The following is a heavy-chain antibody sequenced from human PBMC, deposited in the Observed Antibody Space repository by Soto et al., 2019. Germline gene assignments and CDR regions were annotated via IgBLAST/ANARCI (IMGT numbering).Heavy chain of an antibody. CDR1: GFTFSSYG. CDR2: IWYDGSNK. CDR3: ARGGYCSGGSCYIPYYYYGMDV. D-gene: IGHD2-15*01. V-gene: IGHV3-33*01. J-gene: IGHJ6*02. Sequence: GGSLRLSCAASGFTFSSYGMHWVRQAPGKGLEWVAVIWYDGSNKYYADSVKGRFTISRDNSKNTLYLQMNSLRAEDTAVYYCARGGYCSGGSCYIPYYYYGMDVWGQGTTVTVSS.